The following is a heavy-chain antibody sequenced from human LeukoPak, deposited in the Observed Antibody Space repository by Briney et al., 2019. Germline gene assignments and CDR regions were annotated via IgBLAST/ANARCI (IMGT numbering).Heavy chain of an antibody. V-gene: IGHV3-21*01. CDR1: GFTFSSYS. CDR2: ISSSSSYI. J-gene: IGHJ4*02. CDR3: ARDRSGYSYGSQSGYFDY. D-gene: IGHD5-18*01. Sequence: GGSLRLSCAASGFTFSSYSMNWVRQAPGRGLEWVSSISSSSSYIYYADSVKGRFTISRDNAKNSLYLQMNSLRAEDTAVYYCARDRSGYSYGSQSGYFDYWGQGTLVTVSS.